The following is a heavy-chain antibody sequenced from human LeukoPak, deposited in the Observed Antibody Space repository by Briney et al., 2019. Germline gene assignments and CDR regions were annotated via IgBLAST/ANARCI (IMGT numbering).Heavy chain of an antibody. V-gene: IGHV4-4*09. D-gene: IGHD6-13*01. CDR3: ARVATAGVNWFDP. CDR1: GGSISSYY. CDR2: IYTSGST. J-gene: IGHJ5*02. Sequence: SETLSLTCTVSGGSISSYYWSWIRQPPGKGLEWTGYIYTSGSTNYNPSLKSRVTISVDTSKNQFSLKLSSVTAADTAVYYCARVATAGVNWFDPWGQGTLSPSPQ.